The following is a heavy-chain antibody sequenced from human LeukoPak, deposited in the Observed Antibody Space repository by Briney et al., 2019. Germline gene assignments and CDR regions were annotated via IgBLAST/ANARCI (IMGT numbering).Heavy chain of an antibody. CDR2: INEDGSKK. CDR1: GFTFSSYW. D-gene: IGHD4-11*01. CDR3: TRDVASSTYHFDSNGLLDY. Sequence: QPGRSLRLSCAASGFTFSSYWMSWVRQAPGKGLEWVANINEDGSKKYYVDSVKGRLTISRDNAEKSLYLQMDSLRGEDTAVYYCTRDVASSTYHFDSNGLLDYWGQGTLVTVSS. V-gene: IGHV3-7*01. J-gene: IGHJ4*02.